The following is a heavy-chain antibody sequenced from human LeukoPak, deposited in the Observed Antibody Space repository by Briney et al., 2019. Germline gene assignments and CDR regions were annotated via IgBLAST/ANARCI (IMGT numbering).Heavy chain of an antibody. CDR1: GFTFSSYG. Sequence: GGSLRLSCAASGFTFSSYGMHWVRQAPGKGLEWVAVIWYDGSNKYYADSVKGRFTISRDNSKNTLYLQMNSLRAEDTAVYYCARIEAGYSSTFDSYYFDYWGQGTLVTVSS. D-gene: IGHD6-13*01. CDR2: IWYDGSNK. CDR3: ARIEAGYSSTFDSYYFDY. V-gene: IGHV3-33*01. J-gene: IGHJ4*02.